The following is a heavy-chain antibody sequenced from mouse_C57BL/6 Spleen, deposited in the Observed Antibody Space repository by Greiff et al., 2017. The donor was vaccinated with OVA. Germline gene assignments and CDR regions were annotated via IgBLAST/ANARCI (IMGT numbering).Heavy chain of an antibody. D-gene: IGHD2-4*01. CDR2: IDPSDSYT. J-gene: IGHJ2*01. CDR3: TGYYDYAGIDY. V-gene: IGHV1-69*01. Sequence: QVQLQQPGAELVMPGASVKLSCKASGYTFTSYWMHWVKQRPGQGLEWIGEIDPSDSYTNYNQKFKGKSTLTVDTSSSTAYMQLSSLTSEDSAVYYGTGYYDYAGIDYWGQGTPLTVSS. CDR1: GYTFTSYW.